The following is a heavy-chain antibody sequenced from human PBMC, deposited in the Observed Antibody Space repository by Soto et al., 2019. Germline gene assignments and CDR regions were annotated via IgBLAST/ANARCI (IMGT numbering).Heavy chain of an antibody. CDR3: ARGHEYGGNSDAFDI. CDR2: ILPAFGTA. D-gene: IGHD4-17*01. Sequence: QVRLVQSGAEVKKPGSSVKVSCKFSGGTFKTESINRLRQAPGQGLEWMGNILPAFGTADYAPKFQGRVTFTADQATTTAFMELSSLTSQDTAFYFCARGHEYGGNSDAFDIWGQGTLVTVSS. J-gene: IGHJ3*02. V-gene: IGHV1-69*13. CDR1: GGTFKTES.